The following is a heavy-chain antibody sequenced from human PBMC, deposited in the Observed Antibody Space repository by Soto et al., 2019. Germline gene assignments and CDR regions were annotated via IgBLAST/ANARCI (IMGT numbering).Heavy chain of an antibody. J-gene: IGHJ4*02. CDR2: IYYSGTT. Sequence: SETLSLTCTVSGGFVSSGSYYWGWIRQPPGKGLEWIATIYYSGTTYYNPSLKSRVTISVDTSKNQFSLKLSSVTAADTAVYYCARHGGGLTRVSNWGQGTLVTLSS. D-gene: IGHD3-10*01. CDR3: ARHGGGLTRVSN. CDR1: GGFVSSGSYY. V-gene: IGHV4-39*01.